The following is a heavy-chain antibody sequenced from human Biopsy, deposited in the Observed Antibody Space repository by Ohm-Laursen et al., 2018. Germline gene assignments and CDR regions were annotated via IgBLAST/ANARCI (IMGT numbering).Heavy chain of an antibody. D-gene: IGHD3-22*01. CDR3: ARDYDTSGYYYVS. J-gene: IGHJ5*02. Sequence: GTLSLTCTVSGGSISNNNYYWGWIRQPPGKGLEWIGSIFYRGSTHYKPPLKSRVNILVDTSKNQFSLMLNLVTAADTAVYYCARDYDTSGYYYVSWGQGTLVTVSS. V-gene: IGHV4-39*01. CDR2: IFYRGST. CDR1: GGSISNNNYY.